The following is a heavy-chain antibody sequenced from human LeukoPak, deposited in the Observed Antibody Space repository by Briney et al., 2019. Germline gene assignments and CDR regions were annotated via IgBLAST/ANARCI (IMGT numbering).Heavy chain of an antibody. Sequence: GGSLRLSCAASGFTFSSYGMHWVRQAPGKGLEWVAVISYDGSNKYYADSVKGRFTISRDNSKNTLYLQMNSLRVEDTAVYYCAKDLRIAAAGKVDYWGQGTLVTVSS. J-gene: IGHJ4*02. V-gene: IGHV3-30*18. CDR3: AKDLRIAAAGKVDY. CDR2: ISYDGSNK. D-gene: IGHD6-13*01. CDR1: GFTFSSYG.